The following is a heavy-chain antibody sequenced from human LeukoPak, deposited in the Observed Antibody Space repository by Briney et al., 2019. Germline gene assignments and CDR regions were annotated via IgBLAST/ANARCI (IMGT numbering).Heavy chain of an antibody. CDR2: IYSGRTT. Sequence: GGSLRLSCSGSGLSVSTNYMIWVRQAPGKGLEWVSVIYSGRTTYYADSVKGRFFISRDDSRNTLDLQMIRLRAEDTAVYYCARGGEYYDTSFFDSWGQGALVTVSS. CDR1: GLSVSTNY. J-gene: IGHJ4*02. V-gene: IGHV3-66*01. CDR3: ARGGEYYDTSFFDS. D-gene: IGHD3-22*01.